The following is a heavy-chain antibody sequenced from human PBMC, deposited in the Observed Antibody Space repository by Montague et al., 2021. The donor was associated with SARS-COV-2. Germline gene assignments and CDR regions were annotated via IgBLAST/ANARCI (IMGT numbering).Heavy chain of an antibody. CDR1: GFNFGVYE. D-gene: IGHD2-2*01. J-gene: IGHJ5*02. Sequence: SLRLSCAASGFNFGVYEMNWVRQTPGKGLEWVSYINGGSSVMYYADSVMGRFTISRDNAESSLYLQMNSLRAEDTAVYYCAPAVPVADDSWGRGTLVTVSS. CDR3: APAVPVADDS. V-gene: IGHV3-48*03. CDR2: INGGSSVM.